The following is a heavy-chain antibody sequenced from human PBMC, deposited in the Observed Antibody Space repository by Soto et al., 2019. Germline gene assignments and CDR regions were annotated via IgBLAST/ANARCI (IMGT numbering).Heavy chain of an antibody. V-gene: IGHV3-53*01. D-gene: IGHD3-3*01. CDR2: IYSGGSS. J-gene: IGHJ4*02. Sequence: GGSLRLSCAASGFTVSSNYMSWVRQAPGKGLEWVSVIYSGGSSYYADSVKGRFTISRDNSKNTLYLQMNSLRAEDTAVYYCARGRVFGVVPFDYWGQGTLVTVSS. CDR1: GFTVSSNY. CDR3: ARGRVFGVVPFDY.